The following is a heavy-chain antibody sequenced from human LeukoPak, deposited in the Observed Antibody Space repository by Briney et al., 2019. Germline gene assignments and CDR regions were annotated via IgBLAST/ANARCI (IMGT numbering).Heavy chain of an antibody. CDR1: GFTFSSSA. V-gene: IGHV1-58*01. CDR3: AAGVGSTTADY. Sequence: GASVKVSFKASGFTFSSSAVQWVRQARGQRLEWMGWIVVGSGNKNYAQKFQERVTITRDMSTNTAYMELSSLRSDDTAVYYCAAGVGSTTADYWGQGTLVTVSS. J-gene: IGHJ4*02. D-gene: IGHD1-26*01. CDR2: IVVGSGNK.